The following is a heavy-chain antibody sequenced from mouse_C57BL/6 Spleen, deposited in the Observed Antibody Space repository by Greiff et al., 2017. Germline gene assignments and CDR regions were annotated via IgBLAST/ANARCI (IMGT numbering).Heavy chain of an antibody. J-gene: IGHJ1*03. V-gene: IGHV5-9*01. CDR2: ISGGGGNT. CDR3: ARRERWCFDV. CDR1: GFTFSSYT. Sequence: EVQGVESGGGLVKPGGSLKLSCAASGFTFSSYTMSWVRQTPEKRLEWVATISGGGGNTYYPDSVKGRFTISRDNAKNTLYLQMSSLRSEDTALYYCARRERWCFDVWGTGTTVTVSS.